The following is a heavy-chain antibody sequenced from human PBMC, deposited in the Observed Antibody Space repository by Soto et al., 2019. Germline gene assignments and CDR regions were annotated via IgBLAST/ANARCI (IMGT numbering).Heavy chain of an antibody. V-gene: IGHV3-33*01. D-gene: IGHD5-18*01. CDR1: GFTFSSYG. CDR2: IWYDGSNK. CDR3: AREGNTAMVFDY. Sequence: QVQLVESGGGVVQPGRSLRLSCVASGFTFSSYGMHWVRQAPGKGLEWVAVIWYDGSNKYYADSVKGRFTISRDNSKNTLYLQMNSLRAEDTAVYYCAREGNTAMVFDYWGQGTLVTVSS. J-gene: IGHJ4*02.